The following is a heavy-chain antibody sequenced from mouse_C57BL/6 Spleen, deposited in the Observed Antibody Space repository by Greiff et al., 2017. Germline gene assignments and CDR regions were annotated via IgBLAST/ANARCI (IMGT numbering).Heavy chain of an antibody. CDR3: ARGDGYDVYFDY. Sequence: EVQLQQSGPELVKPGDSVKISCKASGYSFTGYFMNWVMQSHGKSLEWIGRINPYNGDTFYNQKFKGTATLTVDKSSSTAHMELRSLTSEDSAVYYCARGDGYDVYFDYWGQGTTLTVSS. V-gene: IGHV1-20*01. J-gene: IGHJ2*01. CDR2: INPYNGDT. D-gene: IGHD2-2*01. CDR1: GYSFTGYF.